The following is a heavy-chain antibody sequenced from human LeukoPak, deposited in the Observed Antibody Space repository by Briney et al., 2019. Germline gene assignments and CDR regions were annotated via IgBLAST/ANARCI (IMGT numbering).Heavy chain of an antibody. CDR3: ARGTLYSGWSYYFDY. D-gene: IGHD6-19*01. CDR2: IYHSGST. J-gene: IGHJ4*02. V-gene: IGHV4-38-2*02. CDR1: GYSISSGYY. Sequence: SETLSLTCSFSGYSISSGYYWGWIRPPPGQGLEWIGNIYHSGSTYYNPSLKSRVTISVDMSKNHFSLRLSSVTAADTAMYYCARGTLYSGWSYYFDYWGQGSQVTVSS.